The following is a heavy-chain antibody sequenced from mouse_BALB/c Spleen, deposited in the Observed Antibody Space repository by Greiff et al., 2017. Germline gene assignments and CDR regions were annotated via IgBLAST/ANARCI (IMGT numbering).Heavy chain of an antibody. V-gene: IGHV6-3*01. CDR2: IRLKSDNYAT. D-gene: IGHD1-1*01. CDR1: GFTFSSYW. CDR3: TTVVATRFAY. J-gene: IGHJ3*01. Sequence: EVQLQESGGGLVQPGGSMKLSCVASGFTFSSYWMSWVRQSPEKGLEWVAEIRLKSDNYATHYAESVKGKFTISRDDSKSRLYLQMNSLRAEDTGIYYCTTVVATRFAYWGQGTLVTVSA.